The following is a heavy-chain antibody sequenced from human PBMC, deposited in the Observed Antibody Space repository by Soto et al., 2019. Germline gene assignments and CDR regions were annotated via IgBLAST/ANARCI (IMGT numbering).Heavy chain of an antibody. J-gene: IGHJ6*02. CDR3: ASRDEPRPGYYYYYGMDV. D-gene: IGHD6-6*01. CDR2: IIPIFGTA. CDR1: GGTFSSYA. Sequence: SVKVSCKASGGTFSSYAISWVRQAPGQGPEWMGGIIPIFGTANYAQKFQGRVTITADESTSTAYMELSSLRSEDTAVYYCASRDEPRPGYYYYYGMDVWGQGTTVTVSS. V-gene: IGHV1-69*13.